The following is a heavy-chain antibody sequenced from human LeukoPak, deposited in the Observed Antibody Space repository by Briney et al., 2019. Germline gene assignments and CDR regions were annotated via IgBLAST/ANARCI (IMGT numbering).Heavy chain of an antibody. CDR3: ARGTYSSGWLEFSDFDF. CDR1: GLTFTYYH. J-gene: IGHJ4*02. Sequence: PGGSLRLSCAASGLTFTYYHMHWVRQAPGKGLEWVSYINSRSTTLYYADSVKGRFTISRDNAMNSLYLEINSLRAEDTAVYYCARGTYSSGWLEFSDFDFWGQGILVTVSS. D-gene: IGHD6-19*01. CDR2: INSRSTTL. V-gene: IGHV3-48*01.